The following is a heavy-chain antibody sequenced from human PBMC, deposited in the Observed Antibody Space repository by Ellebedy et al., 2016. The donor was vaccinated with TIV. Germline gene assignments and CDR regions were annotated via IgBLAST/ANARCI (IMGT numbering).Heavy chain of an antibody. CDR2: IDFSGIT. V-gene: IGHV4-59*01. D-gene: IGHD1-26*01. Sequence: MPSETLSLTFTVSDGSISNFHWSWIRQPPGKGLEWIGYIDFSGITNYNPSLKSRVTMSVDTSKNQFSLKLSSVTTADTAVYYCARWVGHFDFWGQGAQVTVSS. J-gene: IGHJ4*02. CDR3: ARWVGHFDF. CDR1: DGSISNFH.